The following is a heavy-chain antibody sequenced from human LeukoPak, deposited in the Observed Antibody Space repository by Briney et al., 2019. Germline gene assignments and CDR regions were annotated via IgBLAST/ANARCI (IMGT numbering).Heavy chain of an antibody. J-gene: IGHJ4*02. CDR3: ATVQAMVRGVIFPDY. D-gene: IGHD3-10*01. CDR2: ITTYNGNT. V-gene: IGHV1-18*01. CDR1: GYTFTSYG. Sequence: GASVKVSCKASGYTFTSYGISWVRQAPGQGLEWMGWITTYNGNTNYAQNLQGRVTMTTDTSTSTAYMELRSLRSDDTAVYYCATVQAMVRGVIFPDYWGQGTLVTVSP.